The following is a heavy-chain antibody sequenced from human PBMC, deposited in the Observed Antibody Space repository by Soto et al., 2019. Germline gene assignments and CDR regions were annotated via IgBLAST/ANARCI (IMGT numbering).Heavy chain of an antibody. D-gene: IGHD6-13*01. CDR1: GITLGSRA. Sequence: GGSLRLSCVASGITLGSRAMSWVRQAPGEGLGWVSLIYSGGSTYYADSVKGRFTLSRDNSKNTVYLQMNSLRAEDTAVYYCARAEWGSSYTQYYYALDVWGQGTTVTVSS. CDR3: ARAEWGSSYTQYYYALDV. CDR2: IYSGGST. J-gene: IGHJ6*02. V-gene: IGHV3-53*01.